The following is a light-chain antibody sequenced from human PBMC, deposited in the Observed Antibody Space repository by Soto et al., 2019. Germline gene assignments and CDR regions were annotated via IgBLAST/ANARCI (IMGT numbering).Light chain of an antibody. CDR3: QQCYSTPQT. V-gene: IGKV1-39*01. CDR1: QGISSY. Sequence: DIQMTQSPSSLSASVGDRVTITCRASQGISSYLNWYQQKPGKAPKLLIYAASSLQSGVPSRFSGSGSGTDFTLTISILQPEDFATYYCQQCYSTPQTFGQGTKVDIK. J-gene: IGKJ1*01. CDR2: AAS.